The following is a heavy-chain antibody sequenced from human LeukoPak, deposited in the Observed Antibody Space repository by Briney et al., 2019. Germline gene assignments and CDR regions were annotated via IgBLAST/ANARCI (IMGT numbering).Heavy chain of an antibody. CDR1: GYSLITYG. V-gene: IGHV1-18*01. CDR3: AREEKSSYDTLTGYYKSDAFDI. J-gene: IGHJ3*02. D-gene: IGHD3-9*01. CDR2: ISAYNGNT. Sequence: ASVKVSCKAAGYSLITYGISWVRQAPGQGLEWMGWISAYNGNTNYAQKLQGRVTVTTDTSTNTAYMELRSLRSDDTAVYYCAREEKSSYDTLTGYYKSDAFDIWGQGTMVTVSS.